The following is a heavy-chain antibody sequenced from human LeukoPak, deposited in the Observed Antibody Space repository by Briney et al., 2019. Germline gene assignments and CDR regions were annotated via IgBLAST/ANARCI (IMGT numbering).Heavy chain of an antibody. CDR1: GGTFSSYA. Sequence: SVKVSCKASGGTFSSYAISWVRQAPGQGLEWMGRIIPIFGTANYAQKFQGRVTITTDESTSTAYMELSSLRSEDTAVYYCAREGYPSGKQWLVRHKPTNYYYYMDVWGKGTTVTVSS. CDR2: IIPIFGTA. D-gene: IGHD6-19*01. V-gene: IGHV1-69*05. CDR3: AREGYPSGKQWLVRHKPTNYYYYMDV. J-gene: IGHJ6*03.